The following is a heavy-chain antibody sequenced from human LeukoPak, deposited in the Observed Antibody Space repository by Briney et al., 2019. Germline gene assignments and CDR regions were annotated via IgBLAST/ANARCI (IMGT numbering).Heavy chain of an antibody. CDR1: GFTFSSYG. D-gene: IGHD3-10*01. J-gene: IGHJ5*01. V-gene: IGHV3-23*01. CDR2: VSGSGILT. Sequence: GGSLRLSCAASGFTFSSYGMSWVRQAPGKGLEWVSHVSGSGILTYYADSVKGRFTISRDNSKNTLYLQINSMRVEDTALYYCARAPTGFGELSRFEFWGQGTLVTASS. CDR3: ARAPTGFGELSRFEF.